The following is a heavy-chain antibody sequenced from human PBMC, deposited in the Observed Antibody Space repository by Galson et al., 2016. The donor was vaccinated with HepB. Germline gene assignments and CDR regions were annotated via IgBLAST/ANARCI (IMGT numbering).Heavy chain of an antibody. J-gene: IGHJ4*02. CDR3: AREEGVHYDNSRYHGYLDY. Sequence: SLRLSCAASGFTFSGYSIHWVRQAPGKGLEWVAVISTDGNTQWYADSVTGRFTVSRDNSKNTLDLQMNTRRAEDTAVFYCAREEGVHYDNSRYHGYLDYWGQGSLVTVSS. CDR2: ISTDGNTQ. CDR1: GFTFSGYS. V-gene: IGHV3-30-3*01. D-gene: IGHD3-22*01.